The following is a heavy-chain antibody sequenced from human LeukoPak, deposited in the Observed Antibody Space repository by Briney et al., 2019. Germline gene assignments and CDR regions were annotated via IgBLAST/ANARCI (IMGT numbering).Heavy chain of an antibody. Sequence: PSETLSLTYAVYGGSFSVYYWSWIRQPPGKGLEWIGEINHSGSTNYNPSLKSRVTISVDTSKNLFSLKLSSVTAADTAVYYCARGERGNYYMDVWGKGTTVTVSS. D-gene: IGHD1-26*01. CDR3: ARGERGNYYMDV. CDR2: INHSGST. CDR1: GGSFSVYY. V-gene: IGHV4-34*01. J-gene: IGHJ6*03.